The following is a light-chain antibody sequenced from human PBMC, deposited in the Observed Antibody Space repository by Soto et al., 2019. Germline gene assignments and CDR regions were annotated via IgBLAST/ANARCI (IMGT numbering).Light chain of an antibody. CDR2: DAS. V-gene: IGKV1-5*01. J-gene: IGKJ4*01. CDR1: QSISSW. Sequence: DIQMTQSPSTLSASVGDRVTITCRASQSISSWLAWYQQKPGKAPKLLIYDASSLESGVPSRFSGSGSGTDFTLTISRLEPEDFAVYYCQQFVSSPITFGGGTKVDIK. CDR3: QQFVSSPIT.